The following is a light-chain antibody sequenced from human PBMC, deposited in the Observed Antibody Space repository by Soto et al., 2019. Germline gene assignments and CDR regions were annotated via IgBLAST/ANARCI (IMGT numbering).Light chain of an antibody. CDR2: GAS. J-gene: IGKJ3*01. Sequence: EIVLTQSPGTLSLSPWERASLACRASQSISSSYLAWYQQKPGQAPRLLVYGASSRATGTPDRFSGSGSGTDFTLTISRLEPEDFAVYYCHQYGSSRFTFGPGTKVDIK. CDR3: HQYGSSRFT. V-gene: IGKV3-20*01. CDR1: QSISSSY.